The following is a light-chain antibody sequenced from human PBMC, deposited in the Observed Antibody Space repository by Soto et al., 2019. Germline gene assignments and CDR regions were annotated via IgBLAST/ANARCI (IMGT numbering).Light chain of an antibody. CDR2: GAS. Sequence: EIVLTQSPGTLSLSPGERVTLSCRASQSVSSTFLAWYQQKPGQAPRLLIYGASSRATGIPDRFSGSGSGTDFTLTISRLEPEDCAVYYCQQYGSSPRTFGQGTKLEIK. CDR3: QQYGSSPRT. CDR1: QSVSSTF. V-gene: IGKV3-20*01. J-gene: IGKJ2*01.